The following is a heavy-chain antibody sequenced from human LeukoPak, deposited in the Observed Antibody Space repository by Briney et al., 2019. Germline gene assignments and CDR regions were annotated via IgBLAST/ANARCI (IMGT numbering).Heavy chain of an antibody. J-gene: IGHJ4*02. V-gene: IGHV3-30*02. CDR3: ARDRGDGYYLFDY. CDR1: GFTFSSYG. CDR2: IRYDGSLK. Sequence: GGSLRLSCAASGFTFSSYGMHWVRQAPGKGLEWVAFIRYDGSLKYYADSVKGRFTISRDNSKNTLYLQMNSLRAEDTAVYYCARDRGDGYYLFDYWGQGTLATVSS. D-gene: IGHD3-22*01.